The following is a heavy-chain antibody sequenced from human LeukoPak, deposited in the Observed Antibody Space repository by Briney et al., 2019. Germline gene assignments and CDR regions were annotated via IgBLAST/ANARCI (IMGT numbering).Heavy chain of an antibody. Sequence: GGSLRLSCAAPGFTFSSYGMNWVRQAPGKGLEWISSISSSTSYIYYADSVKGRFTISRDNAKNSLYLQVNSLRAEDTAVYYCARQYYDIWSGYYTADYYFDYRGQGTLVTVSS. CDR1: GFTFSSYG. CDR3: ARQYYDIWSGYYTADYYFDY. J-gene: IGHJ4*02. V-gene: IGHV3-21*01. CDR2: ISSSTSYI. D-gene: IGHD3-3*01.